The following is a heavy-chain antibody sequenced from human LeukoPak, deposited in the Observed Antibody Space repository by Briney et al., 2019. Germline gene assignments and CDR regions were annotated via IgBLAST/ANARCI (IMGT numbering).Heavy chain of an antibody. J-gene: IGHJ4*02. V-gene: IGHV4-30-2*01. D-gene: IGHD3-22*01. Sequence: SETLSLTCAVSGGSISSGGYSWSWIRQPPGKGLEWIGYIYHSGSTYYNPSLKSRVTISVDRSKNQFSLRLSSVTAADTAVYYCARSSYDSSGYYYWDYWGQGTLVTVSS. CDR3: ARSSYDSSGYYYWDY. CDR1: GGSISSGGYS. CDR2: IYHSGST.